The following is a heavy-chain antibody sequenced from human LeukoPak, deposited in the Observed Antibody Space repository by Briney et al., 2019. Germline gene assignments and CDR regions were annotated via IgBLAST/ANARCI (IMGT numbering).Heavy chain of an antibody. Sequence: GGSLRLSCAASGFTFSSYGMSWVRQAPGKGLEWVSAISGSGDSTYYADSVKGRFTISRDNSKNTLYLQMSSLRAEDTAVYYCAKFYSSSWYRYWGQGTLVTVSS. J-gene: IGHJ4*02. CDR2: ISGSGDST. D-gene: IGHD6-13*01. V-gene: IGHV3-23*01. CDR1: GFTFSSYG. CDR3: AKFYSSSWYRY.